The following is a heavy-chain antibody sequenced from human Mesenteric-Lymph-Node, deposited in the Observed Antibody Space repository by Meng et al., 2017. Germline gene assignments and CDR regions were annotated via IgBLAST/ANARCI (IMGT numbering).Heavy chain of an antibody. Sequence: QGHLKQGGAGQLKQSETLSLTCAVYGGSLSGFYWTWIRQPPGKGLEWIGEVHFSGTTNYNPSLKSRVTISVDKSKNQFSLNLSSVTAADTAVYYCARVGQWLPIDYWGQGTLVTVSS. CDR3: ARVGQWLPIDY. CDR2: VHFSGTT. CDR1: GGSLSGFY. D-gene: IGHD6-19*01. V-gene: IGHV4-34*01. J-gene: IGHJ4*02.